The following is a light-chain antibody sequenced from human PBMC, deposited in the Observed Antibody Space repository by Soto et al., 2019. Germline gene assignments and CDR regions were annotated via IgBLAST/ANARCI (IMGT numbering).Light chain of an antibody. CDR2: KAS. CDR1: QSISSW. CDR3: QQYNSQGT. V-gene: IGKV1-5*03. J-gene: IGKJ1*01. Sequence: DIQMTQSPSTLSASVGDRVTITCRASQSISSWLAWYQQKPGKAPKLLIYKASSLESGVPSRFSGSGSGTESTLTISSLQPDDFATYYCQQYNSQGTFGQGTKVEIK.